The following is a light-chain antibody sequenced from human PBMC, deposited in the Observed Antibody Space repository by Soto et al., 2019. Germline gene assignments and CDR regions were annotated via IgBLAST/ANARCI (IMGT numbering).Light chain of an antibody. J-gene: IGLJ1*01. CDR3: SSYTSSSTLYV. V-gene: IGLV2-14*01. CDR2: EVS. Sequence: QSVLTQPASVSGSPGQSITISCSGTSSDIGGYNYVSWYQQFPGKAPKLMFYEVSNRPSGVSNRFSGSKSGNTASLTISGLQAEDEADYYCSSYTSSSTLYVFGTGTKLTVL. CDR1: SSDIGGYNY.